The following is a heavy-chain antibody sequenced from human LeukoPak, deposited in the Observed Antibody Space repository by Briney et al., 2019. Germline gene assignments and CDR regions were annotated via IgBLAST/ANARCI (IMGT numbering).Heavy chain of an antibody. CDR2: LSPILGTP. CDR3: ARERSTAARTNWFDP. CDR1: GGSFTSHT. D-gene: IGHD5/OR15-5a*01. V-gene: IGHV1-69*16. Sequence: ASVKVSCKASGGSFTSHTFSWVRQAPGQGFEWMGRLSPILGTPTYAQRFQGRLTITTDESTGIAYMELSGLTTQDAAVYYCARERSTAARTNWFDPWGQGSLVIVSS. J-gene: IGHJ5*02.